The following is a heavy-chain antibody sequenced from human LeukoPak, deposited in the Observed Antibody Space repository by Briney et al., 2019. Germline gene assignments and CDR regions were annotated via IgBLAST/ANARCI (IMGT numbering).Heavy chain of an antibody. J-gene: IGHJ5*02. CDR3: ARDLFSSTYWFDP. V-gene: IGHV4-39*01. CDR1: GGSISSTSHY. CDR2: IYYSGDS. Sequence: SETLSLTCSVSGGSISSTSHYWGWIRQPPGKGLEWIGSIYYSGDSYYNPSLKSRVTTSVDTSKSQFSLRLSSVTAADTAVYYCARDLFSSTYWFDPWGQGTLVTVSS. D-gene: IGHD2-2*01.